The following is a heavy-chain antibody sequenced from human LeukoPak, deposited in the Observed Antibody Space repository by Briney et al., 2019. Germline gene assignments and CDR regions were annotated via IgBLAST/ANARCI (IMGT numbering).Heavy chain of an antibody. Sequence: QPGGSLRLSCAASGFSFSDHYMDWVRQAPGKGLECLGRTRNRVKSYTTEYAASVKGRFTISRDDSKSIAYLQMNSLKTEDTAVYYCTKSGTAIVGTTAAYYFDYWGQGTLVTVSS. V-gene: IGHV3-72*01. CDR3: TKSGTAIVGTTAAYYFDY. J-gene: IGHJ4*02. CDR2: TRNRVKSYTT. D-gene: IGHD1-26*01. CDR1: GFSFSDHY.